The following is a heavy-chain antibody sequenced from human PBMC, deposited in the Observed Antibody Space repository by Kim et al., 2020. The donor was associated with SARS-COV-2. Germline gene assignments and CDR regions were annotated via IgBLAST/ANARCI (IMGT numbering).Heavy chain of an antibody. Sequence: PSLKSRVTISVDTSKNQFSLKLSSVTAADTAVYYCARRAYSGYEHWYFDLWGRGTLVTVSS. D-gene: IGHD5-12*01. J-gene: IGHJ2*01. CDR3: ARRAYSGYEHWYFDL. V-gene: IGHV4-34*01.